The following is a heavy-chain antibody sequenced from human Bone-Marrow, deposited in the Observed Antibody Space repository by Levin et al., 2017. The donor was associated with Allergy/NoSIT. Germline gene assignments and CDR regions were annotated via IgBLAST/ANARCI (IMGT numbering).Heavy chain of an antibody. D-gene: IGHD3-22*01. CDR3: AKTIVVIRQSDY. V-gene: IGHV3-23*01. J-gene: IGHJ4*02. CDR2: ISGSGGST. Sequence: GGSLRLSCAASGFTFSNYAMNWVRQAPGKGLEWVSSISGSGGSTFYADSVKGRFTISRDNSKNTVYLQMNSLRAEDTAIYYCAKTIVVIRQSDYWGQGTLVTVSS. CDR1: GFTFSNYA.